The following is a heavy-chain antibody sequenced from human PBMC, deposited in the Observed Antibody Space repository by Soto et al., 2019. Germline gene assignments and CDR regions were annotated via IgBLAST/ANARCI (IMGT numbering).Heavy chain of an antibody. J-gene: IGHJ2*01. CDR3: ARQAATYWFLDL. CDR1: GGSISSYY. V-gene: IGHV4-59*08. Sequence: QVQLQESGPGLVKPSETLSLTCTVSGGSISSYYWSWIRQPPGKGLEWIGYIFYGGSTNYTPSLTSRVNISVDTSKNQLSLNLSSATAADTAVYYCARQAATYWFLDLWGRGTLVTVSS. CDR2: IFYGGST. D-gene: IGHD6-25*01.